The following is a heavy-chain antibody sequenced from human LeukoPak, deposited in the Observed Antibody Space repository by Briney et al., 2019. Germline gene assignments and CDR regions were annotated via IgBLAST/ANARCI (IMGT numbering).Heavy chain of an antibody. Sequence: SETLSRTCTVSGGSISSGSYYWSWIRQPAGKGLEWIGRIYTSGSTNYNPSLKSRVTISVDTSKNQFSLKLSSVTAADTAVYYCARDVGYSYGYNWFDPWGQGTLVTVSS. J-gene: IGHJ5*02. CDR2: IYTSGST. D-gene: IGHD5-18*01. CDR1: GGSISSGSYY. CDR3: ARDVGYSYGYNWFDP. V-gene: IGHV4-61*02.